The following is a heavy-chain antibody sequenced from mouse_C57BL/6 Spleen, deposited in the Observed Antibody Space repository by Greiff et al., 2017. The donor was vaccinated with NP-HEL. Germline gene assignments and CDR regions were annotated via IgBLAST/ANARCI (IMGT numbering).Heavy chain of an antibody. V-gene: IGHV5-9-1*02. CDR1: GFTFSSYA. J-gene: IGHJ2*01. D-gene: IGHD4-1*01. CDR3: KRDLGRGGFDY. Sequence: EVKLMESGEGLVKPGGSLKLSCAASGFTFSSYAMSWVRQTPEKRLEWVAYISSGGDYIYYADTVKGRFTISRDNARNTLYLQMSSLKSEDTAMYYCKRDLGRGGFDYWGQGTTLTVSS. CDR2: ISSGGDYI.